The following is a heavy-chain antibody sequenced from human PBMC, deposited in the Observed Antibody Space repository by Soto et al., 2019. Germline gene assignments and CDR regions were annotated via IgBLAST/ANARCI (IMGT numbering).Heavy chain of an antibody. CDR2: IYPGDSDT. Sequence: LGESLKISCKGSGYSFTSYWIGWVRQMPGKGLEWKGIIYPGDSDTRYSPSFQGQVTISADKSISTAYLQWSSLKASDTAMYYCASTSGVVVPAATHYYYYGMDVWGQGTTVTVSS. CDR1: GYSFTSYW. V-gene: IGHV5-51*01. J-gene: IGHJ6*02. CDR3: ASTSGVVVPAATHYYYYGMDV. D-gene: IGHD2-2*01.